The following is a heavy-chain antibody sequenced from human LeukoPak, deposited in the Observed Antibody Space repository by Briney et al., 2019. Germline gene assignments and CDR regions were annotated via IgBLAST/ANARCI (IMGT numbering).Heavy chain of an antibody. J-gene: IGHJ6*03. CDR3: ERDGGDKDFWSGYYWSGDPYYYYYYMDV. CDR2: INPNSGGT. CDR1: GYTFTGYY. V-gene: IGHV1-2*02. D-gene: IGHD3-3*01. Sequence: ASVKVSCKASGYTFTGYYMHWVRQAPGQGLEWMGWINPNSGGTNYAQMFQGRVIMTRDTSISTAYMELSRLRSDDTAVYYCERDGGDKDFWSGYYWSGDPYYYYYYMDVWGKGTTVTVSS.